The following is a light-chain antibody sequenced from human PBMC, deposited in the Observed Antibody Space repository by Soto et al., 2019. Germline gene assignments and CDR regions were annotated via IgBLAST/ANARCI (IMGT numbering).Light chain of an antibody. V-gene: IGLV2-14*01. CDR3: SSYTVTSVTLYV. Sequence: QSVLTQPASVSGSPGQSITISCTGTSSDIGSHNYVSWYQQHPGKAPKVMIYEVSNRPSGVSNRFSGSKSGNTASLTISGLQAEDEADYYCSSYTVTSVTLYVFGTGTKVTAL. J-gene: IGLJ1*01. CDR2: EVS. CDR1: SSDIGSHNY.